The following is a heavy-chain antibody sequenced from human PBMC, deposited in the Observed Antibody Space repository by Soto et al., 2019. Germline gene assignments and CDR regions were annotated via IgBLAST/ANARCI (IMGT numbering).Heavy chain of an antibody. Sequence: SVKVSCKASGGTFSSYTISWVRQAPGQGLEWMGRIIPILGIANYAQKFQGRVTITADKSTSTAYMELSSLRSKDTAVYYCARGSLRANYDILTGYSPWGQGTLVTVSS. CDR2: IIPILGIA. J-gene: IGHJ4*02. CDR1: GGTFSSYT. D-gene: IGHD3-9*01. CDR3: ARGSLRANYDILTGYSP. V-gene: IGHV1-69*02.